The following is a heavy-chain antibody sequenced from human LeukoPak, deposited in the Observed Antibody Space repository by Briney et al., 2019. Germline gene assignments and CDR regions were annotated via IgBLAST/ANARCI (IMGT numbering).Heavy chain of an antibody. CDR1: GFTFSSYG. D-gene: IGHD5-12*01. CDR2: ISYDGSNK. V-gene: IGHV3-30*03. J-gene: IGHJ5*02. CDR3: ARDRDTVAGTLGWFDP. Sequence: GGSLRLSCAASGFTFSSYGMHWVRQAPGKGLEWVAVISYDGSNKYYADSVKGRFTISRDNSKNTLYLQMNSLRAEDTAVYYCARDRDTVAGTLGWFDPWGQGTLVTVSS.